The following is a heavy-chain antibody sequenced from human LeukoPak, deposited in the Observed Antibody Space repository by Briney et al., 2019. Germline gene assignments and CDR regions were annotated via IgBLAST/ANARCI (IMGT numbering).Heavy chain of an antibody. J-gene: IGHJ4*02. D-gene: IGHD2-21*01. CDR1: GFTFSTYC. V-gene: IGHV3-74*01. CDR3: AREPAYCGGDCLFDY. Sequence: GGALRLSCAASGFTFSTYCMHWVRQAPGRGVVWVSRINNDGSSTSYSDSVKGRFTISRDNAKSTLYLQMNSLTAEDTAVYYCAREPAYCGGDCLFDYWGQGTLVTVSS. CDR2: INNDGSST.